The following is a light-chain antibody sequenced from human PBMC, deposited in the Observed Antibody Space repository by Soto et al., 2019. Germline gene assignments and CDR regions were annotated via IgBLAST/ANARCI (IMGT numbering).Light chain of an antibody. CDR3: SSYRSSSTLGV. CDR2: EVS. V-gene: IGLV2-14*01. Sequence: QSALTQPASVSGSPGQSITISCTGTSSDVGGYNYGSWYQPHPGKAPKLMIYEVSNRPSGVSNRFSGSKSGNTASLTISGLQAEDEAESYCSSYRSSSTLGVFGGGTKLAVL. CDR1: SSDVGGYNY. J-gene: IGLJ2*01.